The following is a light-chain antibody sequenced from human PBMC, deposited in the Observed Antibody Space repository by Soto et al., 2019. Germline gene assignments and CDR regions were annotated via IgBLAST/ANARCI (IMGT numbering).Light chain of an antibody. CDR3: QQRSNRLLT. CDR1: QSVSSSY. J-gene: IGKJ4*01. Sequence: EIVLTQSPGTLSLSPGERATLSCRASQSVSSSYLAWYQQKPGQAPRLLIYDTSNRATDIPARFSGSGSGTDFTLTISSLEPEDFAVYYCQQRSNRLLTFGGGTKVEIK. CDR2: DTS. V-gene: IGKV3D-20*02.